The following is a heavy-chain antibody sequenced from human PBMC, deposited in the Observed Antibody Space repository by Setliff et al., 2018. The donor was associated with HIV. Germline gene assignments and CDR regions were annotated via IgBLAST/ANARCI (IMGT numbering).Heavy chain of an antibody. D-gene: IGHD3-16*01. J-gene: IGHJ3*02. Sequence: GESLKISCKGSGYSFTNYWIGWVRQMPGKGLEWMGIIYPGDAKYRKSPSFQGQVTISVDKSISTAYLQWRSLKASDTAMYYCARLKLVAVGDPPEAFDIWGQGTMVTVSS. V-gene: IGHV5-51*01. CDR3: ARLKLVAVGDPPEAFDI. CDR1: GYSFTNYW. CDR2: IYPGDAKY.